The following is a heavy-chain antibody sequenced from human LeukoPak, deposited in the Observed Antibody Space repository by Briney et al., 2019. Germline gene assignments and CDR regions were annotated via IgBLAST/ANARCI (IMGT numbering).Heavy chain of an antibody. CDR1: GFTFSSYS. Sequence: GGSLRLSCSASGFTFSSYSMNWVRQTPGKGLEWVSFISGGSRGIHYADSVKGRFTISRDNAENSLFLQMNSLRAEDTAVYYCAELGITMIGGVWGKGATVTISS. D-gene: IGHD3-10*02. CDR3: AELGITMIGGV. J-gene: IGHJ6*04. CDR2: ISGGSRGI. V-gene: IGHV3-48*01.